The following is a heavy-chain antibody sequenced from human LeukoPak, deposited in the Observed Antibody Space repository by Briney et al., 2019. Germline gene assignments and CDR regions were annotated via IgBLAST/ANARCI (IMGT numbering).Heavy chain of an antibody. Sequence: GGSLRLSCVASGFPFSDYYMSWIRQAPGKGLDWVSYISSSGSNIYYADSVKGRFTIPRDNAKNSLYLQMNSLRAEDTAVYYCARGFDCSSTSCSCMDVWGQGTTVTVSS. CDR1: GFPFSDYY. J-gene: IGHJ6*02. D-gene: IGHD2-2*01. CDR3: ARGFDCSSTSCSCMDV. CDR2: ISSSGSNI. V-gene: IGHV3-11*01.